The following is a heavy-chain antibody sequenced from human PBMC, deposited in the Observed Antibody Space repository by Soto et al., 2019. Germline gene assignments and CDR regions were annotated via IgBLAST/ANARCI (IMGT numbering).Heavy chain of an antibody. Sequence: GGSLRLSCAASGFTFSSYAMSWVRQAPGKGLEWVSAISGSGGSTYYADSVKGRFTISRDNSKNTLHLQMNSLRAEDTAVYYCAKDILGYCSSTSCPDAFDIWGQGTMVTVSS. J-gene: IGHJ3*02. CDR3: AKDILGYCSSTSCPDAFDI. D-gene: IGHD2-2*01. CDR2: ISGSGGST. V-gene: IGHV3-23*01. CDR1: GFTFSSYA.